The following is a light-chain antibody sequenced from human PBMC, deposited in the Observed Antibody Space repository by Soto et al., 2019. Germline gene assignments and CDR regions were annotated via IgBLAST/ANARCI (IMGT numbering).Light chain of an antibody. Sequence: EIMMTQSPAILSVSPGERAPLSCRASQSVSINLAWYQQKPDQVPRLLIYGASSRATGIPARFSGSGSGTDFTLTISSLQSEDFAVYYCQQYNNWPLTFGGGTRLENK. CDR3: QQYNNWPLT. J-gene: IGKJ5*01. V-gene: IGKV3-15*01. CDR1: QSVSIN. CDR2: GAS.